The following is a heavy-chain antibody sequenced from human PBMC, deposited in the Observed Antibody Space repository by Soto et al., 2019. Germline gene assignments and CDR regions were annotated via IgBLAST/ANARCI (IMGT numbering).Heavy chain of an antibody. CDR1: GGSISSGDYH. CDR2: IYYSGST. Sequence: SETLSLTCTVSGGSISSGDYHWSWIRQPPGKGLEWIGYIYYSGSTYYNPSLKSRVAISVDTSKNQFSLKLSSVTAADTAVYYCARDGQYCSGGRCYSVHDYWGQGTLVTVS. J-gene: IGHJ4*02. V-gene: IGHV4-30-4*01. D-gene: IGHD2-15*01. CDR3: ARDGQYCSGGRCYSVHDY.